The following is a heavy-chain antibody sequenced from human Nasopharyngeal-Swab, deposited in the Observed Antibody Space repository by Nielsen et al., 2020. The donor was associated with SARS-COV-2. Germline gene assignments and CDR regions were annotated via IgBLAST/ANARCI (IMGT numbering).Heavy chain of an antibody. CDR1: GFTLSHYG. CDR2: ISSSSSII. J-gene: IGHJ4*02. Sequence: GGSLRLSCAASGFTLSHYGMHWVRQAPGKGLEWVSYISSSSSIIYYADSVKGRFTISRDNAQNSLYLQMNSLRDEDTAVYYCARELATISDYWGQGTLVTVSS. D-gene: IGHD5-24*01. CDR3: ARELATISDY. V-gene: IGHV3-48*02.